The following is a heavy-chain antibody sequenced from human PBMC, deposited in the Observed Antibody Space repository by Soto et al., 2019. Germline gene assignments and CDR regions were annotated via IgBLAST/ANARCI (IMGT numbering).Heavy chain of an antibody. CDR1: GGSFSGYY. J-gene: IGHJ5*01. D-gene: IGHD2-8*01. CDR2: INHSGST. Sequence: PSETLSLTCAVYGGSFSGYYWSWIRQPPGKGLEWIGEINHSGSTNYNPSLKSRVTISVDTSKNQLSLQLNSVTPDDTAVYYCARLIGNSWLDSWGQGTLVTVSS. V-gene: IGHV4-34*01. CDR3: ARLIGNSWLDS.